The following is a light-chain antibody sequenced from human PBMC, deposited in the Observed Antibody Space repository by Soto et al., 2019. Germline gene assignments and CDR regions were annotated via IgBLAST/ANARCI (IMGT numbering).Light chain of an antibody. J-gene: IGKJ1*01. CDR1: QSISSTY. V-gene: IGKV3-20*01. CDR3: QQFGSSSWT. CDR2: RAS. Sequence: EIVLTQSPGTLSLSPGERATLSCRASQSISSTYLAWYQQKPGQAPRLLIYRASSRATGTPDRFSGSGSGTDFTLTISRLEPEDFAVYYCQQFGSSSWTFGQGTKVEIK.